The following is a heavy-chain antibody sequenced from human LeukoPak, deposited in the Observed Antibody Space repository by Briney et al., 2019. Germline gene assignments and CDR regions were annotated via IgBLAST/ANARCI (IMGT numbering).Heavy chain of an antibody. CDR3: ARVSLRYFDWLSLNWFDP. J-gene: IGHJ5*02. D-gene: IGHD3-9*01. V-gene: IGHV4-39*01. Sequence: PSETLSLTCTVSGGSISSSSYYWGWIRQPPGKGLEWIGSIYYSGSTYYNPYLKSRVTISVDTSKNQFSLKLSSVTAADTAVYYCARVSLRYFDWLSLNWFDPWGQGTLVTVSS. CDR2: IYYSGST. CDR1: GGSISSSSYY.